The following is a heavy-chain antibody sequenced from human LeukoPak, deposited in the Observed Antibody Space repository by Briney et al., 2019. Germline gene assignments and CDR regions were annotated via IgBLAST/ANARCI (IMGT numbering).Heavy chain of an antibody. CDR2: IIPIFGTA. CDR3: ARGGIAAAGTLDY. D-gene: IGHD6-13*01. CDR1: GGTFSSYA. V-gene: IGHV1-69*05. J-gene: IGHJ4*02. Sequence: SVNVSCKASGGTFSSYAISWVRQAPGQGLEWMGGIIPIFGTANYAQKFQGRVTITTDESTSTAYMELSSLRSEDTAVYYCARGGIAAAGTLDYWGQGTLVTVSS.